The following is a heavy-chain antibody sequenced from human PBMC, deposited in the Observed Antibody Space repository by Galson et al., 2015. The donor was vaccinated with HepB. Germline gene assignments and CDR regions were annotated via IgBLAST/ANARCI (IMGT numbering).Heavy chain of an antibody. CDR1: GFSFGRFG. D-gene: IGHD1-1*01. CDR2: IWYEGINK. J-gene: IGHJ4*02. V-gene: IGHV3-33*01. Sequence: SLRLSCAASGFSFGRFGMHWVRQAPGKGLEWVAVIWYEGINKDYGDSVKGRFTISRDNSKNILYLQTSSLRAEDTAVYYCARDKGANEGFDYWGQGTLVTVSS. CDR3: ARDKGANEGFDY.